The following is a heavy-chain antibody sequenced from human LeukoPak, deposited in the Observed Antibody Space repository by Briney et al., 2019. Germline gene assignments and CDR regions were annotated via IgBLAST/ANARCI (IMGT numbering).Heavy chain of an antibody. D-gene: IGHD6-19*01. CDR3: ARASIAVAATLYYFDY. Sequence: GGALRLSCAASVFLFDDYGLSGGRQTPGKGLEWVSGINWNGVSTGYADSVKGRFAISRDDAKISLYLQMNSLRAEDTALYYCARASIAVAATLYYFDYWGQGTLVTVSS. CDR2: INWNGVST. V-gene: IGHV3-20*04. CDR1: VFLFDDYG. J-gene: IGHJ4*02.